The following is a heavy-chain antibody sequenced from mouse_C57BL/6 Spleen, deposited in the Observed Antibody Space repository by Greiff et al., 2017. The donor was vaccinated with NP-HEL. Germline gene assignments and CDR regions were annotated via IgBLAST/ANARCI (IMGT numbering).Heavy chain of an antibody. CDR1: GYSFTGYS. V-gene: IGHV1-42*01. CDR2: INPSTGGT. D-gene: IGHD2-5*01. Sequence: VQLQQSGPELVKPGASVKLSCTASGYSFTGYSMNWVKQSPEKSLEWIGEINPSTGGTTYNQKFKAKATLTVDKSSSTAYMQLRSLTSEDSAVYYCASYSTYDNFDYWGQGTTLTVSS. J-gene: IGHJ2*01. CDR3: ASYSTYDNFDY.